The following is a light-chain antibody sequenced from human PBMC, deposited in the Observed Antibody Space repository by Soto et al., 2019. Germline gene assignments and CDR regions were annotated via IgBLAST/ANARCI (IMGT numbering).Light chain of an antibody. Sequence: IQVTNSASALSASVGDRVTITCRASQSIGRWLAWYQQRPGQAPKLLIYDASNLASGVPSRFSGSGSGTEFTLTISSLQPGDFATYYCQHYNTYLWTFGQGTKVDIK. CDR1: QSIGRW. CDR3: QHYNTYLWT. V-gene: IGKV1-5*01. J-gene: IGKJ1*01. CDR2: DAS.